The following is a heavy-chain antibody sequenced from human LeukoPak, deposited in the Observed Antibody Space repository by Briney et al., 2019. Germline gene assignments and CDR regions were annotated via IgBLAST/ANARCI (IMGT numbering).Heavy chain of an antibody. CDR2: IYQSGST. CDR1: GGSISSSSYY. J-gene: IGHJ5*02. Sequence: SETLSLTCTVSGGSISSSSYYWGCMRQPPGKGLEWIGSIYQSGSTYYNPSLESRVTISVDASKNQFSLKLRSVTAADTAVYYCATHLGDCTSASCYRGGFDPWGQGTLVTVSS. CDR3: ATHLGDCTSASCYRGGFDP. D-gene: IGHD2-2*01. V-gene: IGHV4-39*01.